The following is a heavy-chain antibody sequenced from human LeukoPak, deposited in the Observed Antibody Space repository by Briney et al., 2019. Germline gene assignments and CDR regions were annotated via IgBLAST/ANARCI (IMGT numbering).Heavy chain of an antibody. Sequence: ASVKVSCKAAGYSLITYGISWVRQAPGQGLEWMGWISAYNGNTNYAQKLQGRVTVTTDTSTNTAYMELRSLRSDDTAVYYCARERKSSYDTLTGYYKSGAFDIWGQGTMVTVSS. CDR3: ARERKSSYDTLTGYYKSGAFDI. J-gene: IGHJ3*02. V-gene: IGHV1-18*01. CDR1: GYSLITYG. CDR2: ISAYNGNT. D-gene: IGHD3-9*01.